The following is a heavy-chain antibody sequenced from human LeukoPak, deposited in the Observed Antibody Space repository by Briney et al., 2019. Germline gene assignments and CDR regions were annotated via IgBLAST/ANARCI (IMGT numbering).Heavy chain of an antibody. Sequence: GGSLRLSCAASGFTFSSYSMNWVRQAPGKGLVWVSSISSSSSFTYYADSVRGRFTISRDNAKNSLYLQMNSLRAEDTAVYYCARGEEWELVDDTFDSWGQGTMVTVSS. V-gene: IGHV3-21*01. D-gene: IGHD1-26*01. CDR3: ARGEEWELVDDTFDS. CDR1: GFTFSSYS. J-gene: IGHJ3*02. CDR2: ISSSSSFT.